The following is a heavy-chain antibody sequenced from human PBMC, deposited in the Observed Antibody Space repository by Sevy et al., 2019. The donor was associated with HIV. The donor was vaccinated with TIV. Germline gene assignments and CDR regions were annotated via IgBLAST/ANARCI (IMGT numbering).Heavy chain of an antibody. V-gene: IGHV1-18*01. CDR2: ISAYNGNT. J-gene: IGHJ4*02. CDR1: GYTFTCYG. D-gene: IGHD6-13*01. CDR3: ARDLGDSSSWYIGYFDY. Sequence: ASVKVSCKASGYTFTCYGISWVRQAPGQGLEWMGWISAYNGNTNYALKLQGRVTMTTDTSTSTAYMELRSLRSDDTAVYYCARDLGDSSSWYIGYFDYWGQGSLVTVSS.